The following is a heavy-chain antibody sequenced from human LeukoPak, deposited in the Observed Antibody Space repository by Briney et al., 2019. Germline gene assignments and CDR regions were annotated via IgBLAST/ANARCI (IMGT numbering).Heavy chain of an antibody. Sequence: GGSLRLSCAVSGFSVSTNYMTWVRQAPGKGLEWVSLIYSGGSTYYTGSVKGRFTISRDNSKNTLYLQMNSLRAEDTAVYYCARYIYASDWFDPWGQGTLVTVSS. CDR3: ARYIYASDWFDP. J-gene: IGHJ5*02. V-gene: IGHV3-53*01. CDR1: GFSVSTNY. CDR2: IYSGGST. D-gene: IGHD2/OR15-2a*01.